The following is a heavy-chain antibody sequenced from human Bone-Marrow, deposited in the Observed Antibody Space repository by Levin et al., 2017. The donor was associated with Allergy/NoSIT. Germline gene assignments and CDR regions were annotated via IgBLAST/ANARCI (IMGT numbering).Heavy chain of an antibody. Sequence: GGSLRLSCEGSGFLFNTYSLHWVRQAPGKGLEWVAVLAYDSSNQYYADSVKGRFTISRDNAQNTLYLEMNTLRPEDTALYYCAFALVATYSGPFGLHAFDVWGHGTMVTVSS. CDR3: AFALVATYSGPFGLHAFDV. J-gene: IGHJ3*01. V-gene: IGHV3-30*04. D-gene: IGHD2-15*01. CDR2: LAYDSSNQ. CDR1: GFLFNTYS.